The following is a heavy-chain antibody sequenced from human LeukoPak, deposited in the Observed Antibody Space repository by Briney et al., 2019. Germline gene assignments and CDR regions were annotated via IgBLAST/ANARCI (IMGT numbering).Heavy chain of an antibody. CDR2: ISYDGSNK. V-gene: IGHV3-30-3*01. CDR3: ARGSQKVVPAAIGY. J-gene: IGHJ4*02. Sequence: GGSLRLSCAASGFTFSSYAMHWVRQAPGKGLEWVAVISYDGSNKYYADSVKGRFTISRDNSKNTLYLQMNSLRAEDTAVYYCARGSQKVVPAAIGYWGQGTLVTVSS. D-gene: IGHD2-2*01. CDR1: GFTFSSYA.